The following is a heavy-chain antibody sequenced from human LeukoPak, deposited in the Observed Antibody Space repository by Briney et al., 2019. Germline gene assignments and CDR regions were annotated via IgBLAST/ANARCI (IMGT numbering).Heavy chain of an antibody. CDR1: GYSITSGYK. D-gene: IGHD2-2*02. Sequence: SETLSLTCTVSGYSITSGYKWAGIRQPPGRVLGCFGIIYHSGSAYYNPSLKSRVTRSVDTSKNQFSLKLSSVTAADTAVYYCVRYCSSTTCYTRAVDYWGQGTLVTVSS. CDR2: IYHSGSA. J-gene: IGHJ4*02. V-gene: IGHV4-38-2*02. CDR3: VRYCSSTTCYTRAVDY.